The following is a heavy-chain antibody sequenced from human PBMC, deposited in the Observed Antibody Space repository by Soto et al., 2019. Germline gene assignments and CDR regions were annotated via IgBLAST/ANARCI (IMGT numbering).Heavy chain of an antibody. CDR1: GFTFDDYA. V-gene: IGHV3-9*01. CDR2: ISWNSGSI. CDR3: AKGLSPAGTSALDFDY. J-gene: IGHJ4*02. D-gene: IGHD6-19*01. Sequence: EVQLVESGGGLVQPGRSLRLSCAASGFTFDDYAMHWVRQAPGKGLEWVSGISWNSGSIGYADSVKGRFTISRDNAKNSLYLQMNSLRAEDTALYYYAKGLSPAGTSALDFDYWGQGTLVTVSS.